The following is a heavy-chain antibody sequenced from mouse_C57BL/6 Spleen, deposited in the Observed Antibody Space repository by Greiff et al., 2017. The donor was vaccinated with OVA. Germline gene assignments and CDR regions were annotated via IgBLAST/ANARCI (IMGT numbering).Heavy chain of an antibody. J-gene: IGHJ1*03. D-gene: IGHD1-1*01. CDR3: ARWDYCGSSDYFDD. CDR1: GYTFTDYN. CDR2: INPNNGGT. Sequence: VQLQESGPELVKPGASVKIPCKASGYTFTDYNMDWVKQSHGQSLEWIGDINPNNGGTIYNQKFKGKATLTVDKSSSTAYMELSSLTSEDTAVYDCARWDYCGSSDYFDDWGTGTTVTVSS. V-gene: IGHV1-18*01.